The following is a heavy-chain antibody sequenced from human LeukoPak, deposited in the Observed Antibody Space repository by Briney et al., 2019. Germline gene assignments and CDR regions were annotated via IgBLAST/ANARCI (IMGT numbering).Heavy chain of an antibody. V-gene: IGHV3-33*06. CDR1: GFTFSSYG. Sequence: GGSLRLSCAASGFTFSSYGMHWVRQAPGKGQEWVAVIWYDGSNKYYADSVKGRFTISRDNSKNTLYLQMNSLRAEDTAVYYCAKDQRRRGYSGYDSNYYYYMDVWGKGTTVTVSS. CDR3: AKDQRRRGYSGYDSNYYYYMDV. D-gene: IGHD5-12*01. CDR2: IWYDGSNK. J-gene: IGHJ6*03.